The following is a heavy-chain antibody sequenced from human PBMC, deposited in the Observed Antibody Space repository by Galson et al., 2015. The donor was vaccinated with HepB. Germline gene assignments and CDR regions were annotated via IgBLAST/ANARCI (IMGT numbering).Heavy chain of an antibody. D-gene: IGHD1-7*01. CDR1: GFTFSSYS. V-gene: IGHV3-48*01. CDR2: ISSSSSTI. Sequence: SLRLSCAASGFTFSSYSMNWVRQAPGKGLEWVSYISSSSSTIYYADSVKGRFTISRDNAKNSLYLQMNSLRAEDTAVYYCARVDWNYGDYWGQGTLVTVSS. J-gene: IGHJ4*02. CDR3: ARVDWNYGDY.